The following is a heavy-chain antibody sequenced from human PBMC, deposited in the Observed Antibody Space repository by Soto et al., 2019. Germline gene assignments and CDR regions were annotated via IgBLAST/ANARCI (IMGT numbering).Heavy chain of an antibody. CDR1: GYTFTSYD. J-gene: IGHJ6*02. CDR2: MNPNSGNT. Sequence: QVQLVQSGAEVKKPGASVKVSCKASGYTFTSYDINWVRQATGQGLEWMGWMNPNSGNTGYAQKFQGRVTMTRNTSIRTAYMDLSSPRSEDTAVYYCAGGLDLLYCSSTSCYFRYYYYGMDVWGQGTTVTPSS. CDR3: AGGLDLLYCSSTSCYFRYYYYGMDV. D-gene: IGHD2-2*01. V-gene: IGHV1-8*01.